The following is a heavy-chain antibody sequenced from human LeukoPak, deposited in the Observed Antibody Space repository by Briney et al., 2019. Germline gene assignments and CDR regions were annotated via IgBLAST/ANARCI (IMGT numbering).Heavy chain of an antibody. Sequence: GGSLRLSCAASGFTFSSYGMHWVRQAPGKGLEWVAFIRYDGNAKYYADSVKGRFTISRDNAKKSVHLQMNSLRAEDTAVYYCARGASVVAGSDNALDIWGQGTMVTVSS. CDR2: IRYDGNAK. J-gene: IGHJ3*02. CDR3: ARGASVVAGSDNALDI. CDR1: GFTFSSYG. V-gene: IGHV3-30*02. D-gene: IGHD6-19*01.